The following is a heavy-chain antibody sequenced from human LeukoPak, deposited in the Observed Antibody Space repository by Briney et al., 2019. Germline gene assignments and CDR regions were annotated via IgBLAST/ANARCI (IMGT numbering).Heavy chain of an antibody. D-gene: IGHD3-10*01. J-gene: IGHJ3*02. CDR2: ISGSGDSP. CDR3: AKDRKGWFGERAFDI. Sequence: GGSLRLSCAASGFTFSSYAMSWVRQAPGKGLEWVSTISGSGDSPYYTDSVKGRFTISRDNSKNTLYLQMNSLRAEDTAVYYCAKDRKGWFGERAFDIWGQGTMVTVSS. V-gene: IGHV3-23*01. CDR1: GFTFSSYA.